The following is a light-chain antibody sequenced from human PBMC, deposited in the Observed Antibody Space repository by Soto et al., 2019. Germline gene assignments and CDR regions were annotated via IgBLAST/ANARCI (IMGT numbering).Light chain of an antibody. V-gene: IGLV2-23*01. CDR1: SRDVGSYNL. J-gene: IGLJ1*01. CDR3: CSYAGSSTYV. CDR2: EGS. Sequence: QSALTQPASVSGSPGQSIAISCTGTSRDVGSYNLVSWYQQHPGKAPKVMIYEGSKRPSGVSDRFSGSKSGNTASLTISGLQADDGADYYCCSYAGSSTYVFGTGTKLTVL.